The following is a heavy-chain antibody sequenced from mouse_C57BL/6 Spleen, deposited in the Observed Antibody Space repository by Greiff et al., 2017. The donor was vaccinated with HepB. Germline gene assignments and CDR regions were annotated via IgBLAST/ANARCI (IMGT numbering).Heavy chain of an antibody. V-gene: IGHV1-9*01. D-gene: IGHD2-4*01. CDR3: SRRGYDYDEVAY. Sequence: QVQLQQSGAELLKPGASVKLSCKATGYTFTGYWIEWVKQRPGHGLEWSGEILPGSGSTNYNEKFKGKATFTADTSSNAAYMQLSSLTTEDSAIYYCSRRGYDYDEVAYWGQGTLVTVSA. CDR1: GYTFTGYW. CDR2: ILPGSGST. J-gene: IGHJ3*01.